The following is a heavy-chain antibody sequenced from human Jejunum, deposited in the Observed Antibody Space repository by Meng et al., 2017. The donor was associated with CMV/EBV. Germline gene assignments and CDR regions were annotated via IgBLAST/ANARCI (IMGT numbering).Heavy chain of an antibody. CDR2: VNPNSGGT. V-gene: IGHV1-2*02. CDR1: Y. CDR3: ARSGKTGTLLPLGYYSYGMDV. Sequence: YLNRGRQAPGQGLEWMGWVNPNSGGTKSPQKFQGRVTMTRESSISTAYLELSRLRSDDTAVYYCARSGKTGTLLPLGYYSYGMDVWGQGTTVTVSS. D-gene: IGHD1-7*01. J-gene: IGHJ6*02.